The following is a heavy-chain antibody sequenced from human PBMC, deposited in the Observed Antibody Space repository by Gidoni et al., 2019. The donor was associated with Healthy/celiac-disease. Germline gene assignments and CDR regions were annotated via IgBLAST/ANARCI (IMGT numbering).Heavy chain of an antibody. Sequence: QVQLQQWGAGLLKPSETLSLTCAVYGGSFSGYYWSWIRQPPGKGLEWIGEINHSGSTNYNPSLKSRVTISVDTSKNQFSLKLSSVTAADTAVYYCARVKYGGNAKDYWGQGTLVTVSS. CDR2: INHSGST. CDR3: ARVKYGGNAKDY. V-gene: IGHV4-34*01. J-gene: IGHJ4*02. CDR1: GGSFSGYY. D-gene: IGHD2-15*01.